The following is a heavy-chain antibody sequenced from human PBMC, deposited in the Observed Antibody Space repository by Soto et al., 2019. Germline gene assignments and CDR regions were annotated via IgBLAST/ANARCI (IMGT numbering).Heavy chain of an antibody. CDR1: GFFISSGHY. V-gene: IGHV4-38-2*01. D-gene: IGHD2-15*01. Sequence: XETLSLTGAVFGFFISSGHYWCCIRKPPGKGLEWIGSIFHGGNTYYNPSLKSRVTISVDMSKNQFSLKLNSVTAADTAVYYCARARWYDAFDVWGQGTVVIVSS. CDR2: IFHGGNT. CDR3: ARARWYDAFDV. J-gene: IGHJ3*01.